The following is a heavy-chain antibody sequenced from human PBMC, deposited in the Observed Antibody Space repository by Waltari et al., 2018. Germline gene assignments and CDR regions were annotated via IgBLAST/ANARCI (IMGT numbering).Heavy chain of an antibody. CDR3: SGGISGTIGSDY. Sequence: EVHLLQSGGGLVQPGGSLRLSCSASGFTFDNYAMSWVRQAPGKGLEWVSGSSGSGRDTYYAASVRGRFTISRDNSKNTLSLQMNYLRVDDTAVYFCSGGISGTIGSDYWGLRTHVNVSS. V-gene: IGHV3-23*01. CDR2: SSGSGRDT. CDR1: GFTFDNYA. D-gene: IGHD1-7*01. J-gene: IGHJ4*02.